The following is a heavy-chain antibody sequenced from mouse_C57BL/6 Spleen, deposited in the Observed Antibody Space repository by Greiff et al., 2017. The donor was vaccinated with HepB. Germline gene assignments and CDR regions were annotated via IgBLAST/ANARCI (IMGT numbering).Heavy chain of an antibody. D-gene: IGHD2-4*01. V-gene: IGHV6-6*01. CDR1: GFTFSDAW. CDR3: TRHYEYDDGLFDY. Sequence: EVKLQESGGGLVQPGGSMKLSCAASGFTFSDAWMDWVRQSPEKGLEWVAEIRNKANNHATYYAESVKGRFTISRDDSKSSVYLQMNSLRAEDTGIYDCTRHYEYDDGLFDYWGQGTTLTVSS. CDR2: IRNKANNHAT. J-gene: IGHJ2*01.